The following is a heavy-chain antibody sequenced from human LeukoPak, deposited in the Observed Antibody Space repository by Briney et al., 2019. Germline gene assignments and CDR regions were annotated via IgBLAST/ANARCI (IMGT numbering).Heavy chain of an antibody. CDR3: AKDRDRYWDYFDY. CDR2: ISGSGGST. D-gene: IGHD2-15*01. V-gene: IGHV3-23*01. Sequence: GGTLRLSCAASGFTFSSYAMSWVRQSPGKGLEWVAGISGSGGSTYYADSVKGRFTISRDNSKNTLYLQMNSLRAEDTAAYYCAKDRDRYWDYFDYWGQGTLVTVSS. J-gene: IGHJ4*02. CDR1: GFTFSSYA.